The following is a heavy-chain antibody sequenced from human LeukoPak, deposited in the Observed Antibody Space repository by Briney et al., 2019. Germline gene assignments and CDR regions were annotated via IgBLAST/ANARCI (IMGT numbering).Heavy chain of an antibody. CDR1: GGSISSYY. V-gene: IGHV4-59*01. CDR2: IYYSGST. D-gene: IGHD6-19*01. Sequence: SETLSLTCTVSGGSISSYYWSWIRQPPGKGLEWIGYIYYSGSTNYNPSLKSRVTISVDTSKNQFSLKLSSVTAADTAVYYCAVGGWYYMGYFDYWGQGTLVTVSS. J-gene: IGHJ4*02. CDR3: AVGGWYYMGYFDY.